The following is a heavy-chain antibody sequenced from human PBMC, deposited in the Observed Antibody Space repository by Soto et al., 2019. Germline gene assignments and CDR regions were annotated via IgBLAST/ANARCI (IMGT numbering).Heavy chain of an antibody. D-gene: IGHD3-10*01. J-gene: IGHJ6*02. CDR1: GDSISRNGFF. CDR3: ARGTMLRGPGYYYAMDV. Sequence: SETLSLTCSVSGDSISRNGFFWTWIRQHPGKGLEWIGYIYYDGRSYYTPSLKSRVIISIDTSKNQFSLNLTAVTAADTAVYYCARGTMLRGPGYYYAMDVWGQGTTVTVSS. V-gene: IGHV4-31*03. CDR2: IYYDGRS.